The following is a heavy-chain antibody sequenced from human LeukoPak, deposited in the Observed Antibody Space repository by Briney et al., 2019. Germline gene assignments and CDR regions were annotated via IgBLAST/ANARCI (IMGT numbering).Heavy chain of an antibody. CDR1: GFTFSSYS. CDR3: ARGGPQDYYDSSGYYGYFDY. J-gene: IGHJ4*02. D-gene: IGHD3-22*01. CDR2: ISSSSSYI. V-gene: IGHV3-21*01. Sequence: GGSLRLSCAASGFTFSSYSMTWVRQAPGKGLEWVSSISSSSSYIYYADSVKGRFTISRDNAKNSLYLQMNSLRAEDTAVYYCARGGPQDYYDSSGYYGYFDYWGQGTLVTVSS.